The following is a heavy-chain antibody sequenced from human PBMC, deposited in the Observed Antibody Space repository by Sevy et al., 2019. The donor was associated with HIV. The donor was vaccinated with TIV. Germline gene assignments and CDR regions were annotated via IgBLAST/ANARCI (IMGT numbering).Heavy chain of an antibody. V-gene: IGHV1-2*02. J-gene: IGHJ4*02. CDR2: INPNTGDT. CDR1: GYTFSVHY. Sequence: ASVKVSCNTSGYTFSVHYIYWVRQAAGQGLEWMGWINPNTGDTNFSPKFQGRVTMTRDSSINTAYMELSRLTSADTAVDFCAGLRYSDPSGQYYGGGADYFDYWGQGTLVTVSS. D-gene: IGHD3-22*01. CDR3: AGLRYSDPSGQYYGGGADYFDY.